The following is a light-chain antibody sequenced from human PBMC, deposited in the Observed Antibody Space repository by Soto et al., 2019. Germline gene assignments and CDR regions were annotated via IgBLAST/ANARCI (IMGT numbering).Light chain of an antibody. V-gene: IGLV1-44*01. J-gene: IGLJ3*02. CDR3: ASWDDSLDAWV. Sequence: QSAVTQPPSASGTPGQRVTISCSGGSSNIGGNTVNWYQQLPGTAPKLLIYITNQRPSGVPDRFSGSKSGTSASLAISGLQSEDEADYYCASWDDSLDAWVFGGGTKLTVL. CDR2: ITN. CDR1: SSNIGGNT.